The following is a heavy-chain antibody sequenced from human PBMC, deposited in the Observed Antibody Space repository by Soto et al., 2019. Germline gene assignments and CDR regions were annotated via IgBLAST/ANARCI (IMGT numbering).Heavy chain of an antibody. CDR2: ISAYNGNT. CDR1: GYTFTSYG. V-gene: IGHV1-18*04. J-gene: IGHJ5*02. Sequence: QVQLVQSGAEVKKPGASVKVSCKASGYTFTSYGISWVRQAPGQGLEGMGWISAYNGNTNYAQKLQGRVTMTTDTPTSTAYMELRSLRSDDTAVYYCARDDGDCTNGVCYSNWFDPWGQGTLVTVSS. CDR3: ARDDGDCTNGVCYSNWFDP. D-gene: IGHD2-8*01.